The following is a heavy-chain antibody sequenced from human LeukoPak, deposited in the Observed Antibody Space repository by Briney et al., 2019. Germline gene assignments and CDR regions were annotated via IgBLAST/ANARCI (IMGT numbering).Heavy chain of an antibody. CDR1: GYTFIKYG. D-gene: IGHD6-6*01. V-gene: IGHV1-18*01. J-gene: IGHJ6*03. Sequence: ASVKVSCKASGYTFIKYGVSWVRQARGQGREWMGWIAVYSGDTNYTQKYQGSVTMTTDTSTNTAYMGLRSLRSDDTAAYYCARLQFGGSSSRYYYFYMDVWGKGTTVTVSS. CDR2: IAVYSGDT. CDR3: ARLQFGGSSSRYYYFYMDV.